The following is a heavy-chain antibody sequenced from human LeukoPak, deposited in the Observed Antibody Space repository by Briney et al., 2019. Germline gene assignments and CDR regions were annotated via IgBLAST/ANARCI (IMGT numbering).Heavy chain of an antibody. J-gene: IGHJ4*02. CDR3: ARGLGSSWTPVGY. Sequence: SETLSLTCTVSGGSISSYYWSWIRQPPGKGLEWIGEINHSGSTNYNPSLKSRVTISVDTSKNQFSLKLSSVTAADTAVYYCARGLGSSWTPVGYWGQGTLVTVSS. V-gene: IGHV4-34*01. CDR2: INHSGST. CDR1: GGSISSYY. D-gene: IGHD6-13*01.